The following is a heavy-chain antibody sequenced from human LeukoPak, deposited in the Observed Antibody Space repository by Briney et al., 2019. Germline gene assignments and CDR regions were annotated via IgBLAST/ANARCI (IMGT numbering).Heavy chain of an antibody. CDR1: GGSISRYY. J-gene: IGHJ4*02. D-gene: IGHD2-15*01. Sequence: SETLSLTCTVSGGSISRYYWSWIRQPPGKGMEWIGYIYYSGSTNYNPSLKSRVNISVDTSKNQFSLKLSSVTAADTAVYYCARDDSRAYFDYWGQGTLVTVSS. V-gene: IGHV4-59*01. CDR2: IYYSGST. CDR3: ARDDSRAYFDY.